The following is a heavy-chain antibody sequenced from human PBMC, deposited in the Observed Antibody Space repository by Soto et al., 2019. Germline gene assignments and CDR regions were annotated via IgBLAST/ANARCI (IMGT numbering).Heavy chain of an antibody. CDR1: GGTFSSYA. Sequence: SVKVSCKASGGTFSSYAISWVRQAPGQGLEWMGGIIPIFGTANYAQKFQGRVTITADESTSTAYMELSSLRSEDTAVYYCARVVPYYYDSSGYGYFDYWGQGTLVTVSS. J-gene: IGHJ4*02. V-gene: IGHV1-69*13. CDR3: ARVVPYYYDSSGYGYFDY. CDR2: IIPIFGTA. D-gene: IGHD3-22*01.